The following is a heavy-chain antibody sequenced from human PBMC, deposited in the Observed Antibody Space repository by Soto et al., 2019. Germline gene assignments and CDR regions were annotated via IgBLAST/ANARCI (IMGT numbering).Heavy chain of an antibody. CDR3: AGESGAIFGVVIDAFDI. J-gene: IGHJ3*02. CDR2: IKQDGSEK. D-gene: IGHD3-3*01. Sequence: GGSLRLSCAASGFTFSSYWMSWVRQAPGKGLEWVANIKQDGSEKYYVDSVKGRFTISRDNAKNSLYLQMNSLRAEDTAVYYCAGESGAIFGVVIDAFDIWGQGTMVTVSS. V-gene: IGHV3-7*01. CDR1: GFTFSSYW.